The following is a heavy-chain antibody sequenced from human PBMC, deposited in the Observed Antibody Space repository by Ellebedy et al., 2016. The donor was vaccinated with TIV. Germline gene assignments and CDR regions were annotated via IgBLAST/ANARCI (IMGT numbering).Heavy chain of an antibody. J-gene: IGHJ4*02. CDR2: IKQDGREK. Sequence: GGSLRLSCGISGFIFSNYWMIWVRQAPGKGLEWVANIKQDGREKYYVDSVKGRFSISRDNTKNSLYLQMNSLTDEETAVYYCARDQWLGRAYCFDSWGQGTLVTVSS. CDR3: ARDQWLGRAYCFDS. CDR1: GFIFSNYW. V-gene: IGHV3-7*01. D-gene: IGHD6-19*01.